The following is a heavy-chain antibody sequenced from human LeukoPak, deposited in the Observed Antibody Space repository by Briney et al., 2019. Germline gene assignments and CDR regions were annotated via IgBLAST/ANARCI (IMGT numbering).Heavy chain of an antibody. CDR3: ARFGQNFYYYYMDV. CDR1: AYTSTSYD. Sequence: SGKASCKASAYTSTSYDINWVRHATGQGREWMGWRNPNSGKTGYTQKFQGRVTMTRNTSISTAYMELSSLRSEDTAVYYCARFGQNFYYYYMDVWGKGTTVTVSS. D-gene: IGHD3/OR15-3a*01. CDR2: RNPNSGKT. V-gene: IGHV1-8*01. J-gene: IGHJ6*03.